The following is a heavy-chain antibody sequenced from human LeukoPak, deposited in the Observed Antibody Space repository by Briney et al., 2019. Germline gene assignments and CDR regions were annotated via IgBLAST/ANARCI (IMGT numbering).Heavy chain of an antibody. CDR2: IKQDGSEK. CDR1: GFTFSSYW. V-gene: IGHV3-7*04. J-gene: IGHJ4*02. Sequence: GGSLRLSCAASGFTFSSYWMSWVRQAPGKGLEWVANIKQDGSEKYYVDSVKGRFTASRDNAKNSLYLQMNSLRAEDTAVYYCARVFNFWSGYYRDSWGQGTLSPSPQ. D-gene: IGHD3-3*01. CDR3: ARVFNFWSGYYRDS.